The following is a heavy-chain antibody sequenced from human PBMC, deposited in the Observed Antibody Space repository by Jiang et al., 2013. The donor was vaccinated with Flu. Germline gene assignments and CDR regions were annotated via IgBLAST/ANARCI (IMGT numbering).Heavy chain of an antibody. D-gene: IGHD4-17*01. CDR1: GVTFRSHT. J-gene: IGHJ4*02. Sequence: SGVTFRSHTTSWVRQAPGQGLEWMGRIIPILGMTNYAQKFQGRVTITADQSTSTAYMELSSLRSEDTAVYYCAIASTVTTSRNFDYWGQGTLVTVSS. CDR2: IIPILGMT. V-gene: IGHV1-69*02. CDR3: AIASTVTTSRNFDY.